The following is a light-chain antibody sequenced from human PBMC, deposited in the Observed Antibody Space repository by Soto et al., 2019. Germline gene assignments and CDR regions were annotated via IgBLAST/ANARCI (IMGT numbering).Light chain of an antibody. CDR2: DAS. Sequence: EIILTQSPATLSLSPGEGATIYCRASQSVSSYLAWYQQKPGQAPRVIIYDASNRATGIPARFSGSGSGTDCTLTISSLEPEDFAVYYCQQRSNWPPIFGQGTRLEIK. CDR1: QSVSSY. J-gene: IGKJ5*01. CDR3: QQRSNWPPI. V-gene: IGKV3-11*01.